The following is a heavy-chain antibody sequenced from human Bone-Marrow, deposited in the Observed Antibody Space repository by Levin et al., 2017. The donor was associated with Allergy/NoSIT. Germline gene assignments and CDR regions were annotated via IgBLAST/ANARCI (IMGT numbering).Heavy chain of an antibody. CDR1: GGTFSSYA. V-gene: IGHV1-69*13. Sequence: SVKVSCKASGGTFSSYAISWVRQAPGQGLEWMGGIIPIFNTANYPQKFQGRVTITADESTSTAYMELSNLRSEDTAVYYCAREAFRDGMDVWGQGTTVTVSS. J-gene: IGHJ6*02. CDR2: IIPIFNTA. CDR3: AREAFRDGMDV.